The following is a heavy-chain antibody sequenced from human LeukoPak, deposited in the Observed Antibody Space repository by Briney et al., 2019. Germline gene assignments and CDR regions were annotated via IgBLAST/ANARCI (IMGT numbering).Heavy chain of an antibody. CDR1: GDSISSYY. CDR3: ARETYYYYMDV. Sequence: SETLSLTCTVTGDSISSYYCSWIRQPPGKGLEWIGYIYYSGSTSYNPSLKSRVTISLDTSNNQFSLKLRSVTAADTAVYYCARETYYYYMDVWGKGTTVTISS. V-gene: IGHV4-59*01. CDR2: IYYSGST. J-gene: IGHJ6*03.